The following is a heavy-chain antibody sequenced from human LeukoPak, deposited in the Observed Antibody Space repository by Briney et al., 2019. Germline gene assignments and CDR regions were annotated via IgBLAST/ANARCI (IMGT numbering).Heavy chain of an antibody. V-gene: IGHV3-66*01. Sequence: PGGSLRLSCAVSGFTVSSNYMSWVRQAPGKGLEWVSVIYSGGSTYYADSVKGRFTISRDNSKNTLYLQMNSLRAEDTAVYYCARDRGNFDWLFSYYYGMDVWGQGTTVTVSS. J-gene: IGHJ6*02. CDR3: ARDRGNFDWLFSYYYGMDV. CDR1: GFTVSSNY. CDR2: IYSGGST. D-gene: IGHD3-9*01.